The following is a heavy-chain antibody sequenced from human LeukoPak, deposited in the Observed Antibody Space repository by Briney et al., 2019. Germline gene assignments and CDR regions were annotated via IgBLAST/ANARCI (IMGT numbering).Heavy chain of an antibody. Sequence: GASVKVSCKASGYTFTSYYMHWVRQAPGQGLEWMGIINPSGGSTSYAQKFQGRVTMTSDTSTSTVYMELSSLRSEDTAVYYCARGLRYFYWSLCQDPRTNWFDPWGQGTLLSVSS. D-gene: IGHD3-9*01. CDR3: ARGLRYFYWSLCQDPRTNWFDP. V-gene: IGHV1-46*01. J-gene: IGHJ5*02. CDR1: GYTFTSYY. CDR2: INPSGGST.